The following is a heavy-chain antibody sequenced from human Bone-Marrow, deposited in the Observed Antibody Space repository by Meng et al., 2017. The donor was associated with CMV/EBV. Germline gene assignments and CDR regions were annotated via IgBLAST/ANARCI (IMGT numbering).Heavy chain of an antibody. J-gene: IGHJ4*02. CDR3: AILPGIVSSTVY. CDR1: GFTFGDYG. D-gene: IGHD1-1*01. Sequence: GGSLRLSCAASGFTFGDYGMSWVRQAPGKGLEWVSGINWNGGSTGYADSVKGRFTISRDNAKNSLYLQMNSLRAEDTALYYCAILPGIVSSTVYWGQGTLVTVSS. CDR2: INWNGGST. V-gene: IGHV3-20*04.